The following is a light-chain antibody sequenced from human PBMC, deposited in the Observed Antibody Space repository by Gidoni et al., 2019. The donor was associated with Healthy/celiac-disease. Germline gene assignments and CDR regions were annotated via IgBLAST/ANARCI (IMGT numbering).Light chain of an antibody. Sequence: DIQMTQSPSSLSASVGDRVTLTCQASQDISNYLNWYQQKPGEAPKPLIYGASNLETGVPSRFRGRGSWKNFTFTISSLQPEDIATYYCQQYDNLPLTFGGGTKVEIK. CDR3: QQYDNLPLT. CDR1: QDISNY. V-gene: IGKV1-33*01. J-gene: IGKJ4*02. CDR2: GAS.